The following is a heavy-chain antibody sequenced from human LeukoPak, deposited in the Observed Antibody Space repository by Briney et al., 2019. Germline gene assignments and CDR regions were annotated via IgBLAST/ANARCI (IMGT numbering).Heavy chain of an antibody. V-gene: IGHV4-61*01. J-gene: IGHJ4*02. CDR2: IFNRGGT. CDR3: ARGRYDSSGYYYFDY. Sequence: SETLSLTCTVSGGSVSSVIHYWTCLRPPPGQELEWIGYIFNRGGTMYNPSLKGRVTVSADMSRNQFSLELNSVTAADTAVYYCARGRYDSSGYYYFDYWGQGTLVTVSS. CDR1: GGSVSSVIHY. D-gene: IGHD3-22*01.